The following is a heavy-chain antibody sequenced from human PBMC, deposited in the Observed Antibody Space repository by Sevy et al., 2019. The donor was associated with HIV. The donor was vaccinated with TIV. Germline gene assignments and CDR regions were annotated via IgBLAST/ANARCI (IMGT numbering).Heavy chain of an antibody. CDR2: ISFYGSNK. Sequence: GGSLRLSCAASGFTFGSYDMYWVRQTPGKGLEWVALISFYGSNKEYADSVKGRFTISRDNSKNTVYLQMSSLKPEDTAVYYXXKDAFEVRGVLSSRGMPTYYHAMDLWGQGTTVTVSS. D-gene: IGHD3-10*01. CDR3: XKDAFEVRGVLSSRGMPTYYHAMDL. CDR1: GFTFGSYD. V-gene: IGHV3-30*03. J-gene: IGHJ6*02.